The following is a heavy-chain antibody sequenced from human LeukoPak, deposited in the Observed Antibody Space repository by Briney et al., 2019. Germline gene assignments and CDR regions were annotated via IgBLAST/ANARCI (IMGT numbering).Heavy chain of an antibody. Sequence: GGSLRLSCAASGFTFNIYSIHWVRQAPGKGLEWVSYISSTSSTIYYADSVKGRFTISRDNAENSLYLQMNSLRAEDTAVYYCVRDGEDGVCDYWGQGTLVTVSS. CDR2: ISSTSSTI. CDR1: GFTFNIYS. CDR3: VRDGEDGVCDY. D-gene: IGHD3-10*01. J-gene: IGHJ4*02. V-gene: IGHV3-48*01.